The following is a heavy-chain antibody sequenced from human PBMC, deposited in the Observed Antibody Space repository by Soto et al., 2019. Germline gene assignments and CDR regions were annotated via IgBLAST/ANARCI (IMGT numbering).Heavy chain of an antibody. CDR1: GGSISSGGYY. J-gene: IGHJ4*02. CDR2: IYYSGST. V-gene: IGHV4-31*03. CDR3: ARGAPSYYDSSGYYPSDYFDY. Sequence: TSETLSLTCTVSGGSISSGGYYWSWIRQHPGKGLEWIGYIYYSGSTYYNPSLKSRVTISVDTSKNQFSLKLSSVTAADTAVYYCARGAPSYYDSSGYYPSDYFDYWGQGTLVTV. D-gene: IGHD3-22*01.